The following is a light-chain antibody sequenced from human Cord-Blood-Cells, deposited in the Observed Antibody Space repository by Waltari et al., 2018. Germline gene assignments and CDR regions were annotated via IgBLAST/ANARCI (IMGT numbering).Light chain of an antibody. V-gene: IGLV2-23*01. Sequence: QSALTQPAPVSGSPGQSITISCTGTSSDVGSYNLVSWYQQHPGKAPKLMIYEGSKRPSVVSNRFSGSKSGNTASLTIAGLQAEDEADYYCCSYAGSSTWVFGGGTKLTVL. CDR1: SSDVGSYNL. CDR3: CSYAGSSTWV. CDR2: EGS. J-gene: IGLJ3*02.